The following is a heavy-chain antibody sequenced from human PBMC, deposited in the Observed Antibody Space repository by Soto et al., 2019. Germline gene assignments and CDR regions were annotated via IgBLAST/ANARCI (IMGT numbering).Heavy chain of an antibody. V-gene: IGHV1-3*05. CDR2: INAGNGNT. CDR3: ARSIVVVTALDY. Sequence: QGQLVQSGAEEKKPGASVKVSCKASGYTFTSYAMHSVRQAPGQRLEWMGWINAGNGNTKYSQKFQGRVTITRDTSASTAYMELSSLRSEDTAVYYCARSIVVVTALDYWGQGTLVTVSS. J-gene: IGHJ4*02. D-gene: IGHD2-21*02. CDR1: GYTFTSYA.